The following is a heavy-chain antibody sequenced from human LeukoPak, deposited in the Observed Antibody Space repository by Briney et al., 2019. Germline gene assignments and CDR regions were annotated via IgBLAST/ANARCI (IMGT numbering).Heavy chain of an antibody. J-gene: IGHJ4*02. CDR3: ARDLGIYCASTSCPSDY. CDR2: INPNSGGT. CDR1: GYRFTDYF. V-gene: IGHV1-2*02. D-gene: IGHD2-2*01. Sequence: ASVNVSCKTSGYRFTDYFMHWVRQAPGQGLEWMGWINPNSGGTNYAQKFQGRVTMTRDKSISTAYMELSRLRSDDTAVYSCARDLGIYCASTSCPSDYWGQGTLVTVSS.